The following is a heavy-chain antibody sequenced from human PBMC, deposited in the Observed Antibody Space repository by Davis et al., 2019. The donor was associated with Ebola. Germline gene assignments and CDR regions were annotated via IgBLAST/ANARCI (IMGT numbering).Heavy chain of an antibody. CDR2: ISSSSSTI. CDR3: ARGLSGAVAAAGTKRFDY. D-gene: IGHD6-13*01. V-gene: IGHV3-48*04. J-gene: IGHJ4*02. Sequence: GESLKISCAASGFTFSSYSMNWVRQAPGKGLEWVSYISSSSSTIYYADSVKGRFTISRDNAKNSLYLQMNSLRAEDTAVYYCARGLSGAVAAAGTKRFDYWGQGTLVTVSS. CDR1: GFTFSSYS.